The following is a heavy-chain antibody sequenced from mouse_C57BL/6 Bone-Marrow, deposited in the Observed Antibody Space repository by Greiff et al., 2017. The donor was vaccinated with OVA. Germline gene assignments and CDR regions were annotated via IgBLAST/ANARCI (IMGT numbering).Heavy chain of an antibody. J-gene: IGHJ3*01. Sequence: QVQLQQPGAELVKPGASVKLSCKASGYTFTSYWLHWVKQRPGQGLEWIGMIHPNSGSTNYNEKFKSKATLTVDKSSSTAYMQLSSLTSEDSAFYYCARHYSTPFAYWGQGTLVTVSA. CDR1: GYTFTSYW. CDR3: ARHYSTPFAY. D-gene: IGHD2-5*01. V-gene: IGHV1-64*01. CDR2: IHPNSGST.